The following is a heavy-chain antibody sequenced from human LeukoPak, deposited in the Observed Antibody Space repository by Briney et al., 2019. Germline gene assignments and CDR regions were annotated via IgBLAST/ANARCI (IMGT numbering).Heavy chain of an antibody. CDR1: GYTFTSYG. CDR3: AREGEGYYGSGRAFDI. D-gene: IGHD3-10*01. J-gene: IGHJ3*02. CDR2: MNPNSGNT. V-gene: IGHV1-8*02. Sequence: ASVKVSCKASGYTFTSYGISWFRQAPGQGLEWMGWMNPNSGNTGYAQKFQGRVTMTRNTSISTAYMELSSLRSEDTAVYYCAREGEGYYGSGRAFDIWGQGTMVTVSS.